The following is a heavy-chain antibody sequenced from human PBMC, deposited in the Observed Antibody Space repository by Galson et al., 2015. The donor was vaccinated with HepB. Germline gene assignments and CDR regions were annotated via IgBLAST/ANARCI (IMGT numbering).Heavy chain of an antibody. Sequence: SLRLSCAASGFTFTSYAMSWLRQAPGKGLEWVSVIGHSGGDIHYADSVNGRFTISRDNSKNTLYLQMNSLRAEDTAVYYCARASSSGWIDYWGQGTLVTVSS. D-gene: IGHD6-19*01. CDR3: ARASSSGWIDY. CDR1: GFTFTSYA. V-gene: IGHV3-23*01. J-gene: IGHJ4*02. CDR2: IGHSGGDI.